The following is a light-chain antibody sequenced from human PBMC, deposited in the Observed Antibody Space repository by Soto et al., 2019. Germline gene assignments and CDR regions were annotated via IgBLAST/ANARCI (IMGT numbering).Light chain of an antibody. CDR3: QPYGSSPVT. CDR1: QSRLHRNGYNY. J-gene: IGKJ5*01. Sequence: DIVMTQSPLSLLVTPGEPSSISCRSGQSRLHRNGYNYLDWYLQKPGQSPQLLIYLGSDRASGVTDRFSGSGSGTDFTLTISRLEPEDFAVYYCQPYGSSPVTVGQETRLDIK. V-gene: IGKV2-28*01. CDR2: LGS.